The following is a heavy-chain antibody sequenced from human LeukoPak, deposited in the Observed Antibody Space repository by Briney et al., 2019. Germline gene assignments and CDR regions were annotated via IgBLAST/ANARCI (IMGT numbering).Heavy chain of an antibody. CDR2: IYHSGST. V-gene: IGHV4-4*02. Sequence: SETLSLTCAVSGGSISSSNWWSWVRQPPGKGLEWIGEIYHSGSTNYIPSLKSRVTISVDKSKNQFSLKLSSVTAADTAVYYCARGQDVITMVRGVFDPWGQGTLVTVSS. CDR1: GGSISSSNW. CDR3: ARGQDVITMVRGVFDP. D-gene: IGHD3-10*01. J-gene: IGHJ5*02.